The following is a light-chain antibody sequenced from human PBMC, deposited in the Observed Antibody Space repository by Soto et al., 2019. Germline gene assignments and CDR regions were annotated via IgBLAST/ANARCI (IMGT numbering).Light chain of an antibody. J-gene: IGLJ2*01. Sequence: QSALTQRASVSGSPGQSITISCTGTSSDVGGYNYVSWYQQHPGKAPKLMIYDVSNRPSGVSNRFSGSKSGNTASLTISGLQAEDEADYYCSSYTSSSTVVFGGGTKLTAL. V-gene: IGLV2-14*01. CDR1: SSDVGGYNY. CDR3: SSYTSSSTVV. CDR2: DVS.